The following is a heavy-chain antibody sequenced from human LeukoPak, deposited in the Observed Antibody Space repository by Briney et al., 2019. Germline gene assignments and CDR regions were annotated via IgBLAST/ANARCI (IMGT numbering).Heavy chain of an antibody. D-gene: IGHD2-21*02. J-gene: IGHJ4*02. CDR3: AREVGTLPDY. V-gene: IGHV4-4*08. Sequence: SETLSLTCTVSGGSISSYYWSWIRQPPGKGLEWIGNIYDSGSTYYNASLQSRVTISIDTSKNQFSLRLSSVTAADTAVYYCAREVGTLPDYWGQGTLVTVSS. CDR1: GGSISSYY. CDR2: IYDSGST.